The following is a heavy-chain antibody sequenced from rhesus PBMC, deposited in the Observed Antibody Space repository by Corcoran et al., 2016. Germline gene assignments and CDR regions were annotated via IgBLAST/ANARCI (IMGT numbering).Heavy chain of an antibody. Sequence: EVQLVESGGGLAKPGGSLRLSCAASGFTFSSYWMNWVRQAPGKGLEWVSASNSGGGSTYYADSVMGRFTISRDNSKNTLSLQMNSLRAEDTAVYYCAKDGGSWNNPEYFEFWGQGALVTVSS. CDR2: SNSGGGST. V-gene: IGHV3S25*01. CDR3: AKDGGSWNNPEYFEF. CDR1: GFTFSSYW. J-gene: IGHJ1*01. D-gene: IGHD1-20*01.